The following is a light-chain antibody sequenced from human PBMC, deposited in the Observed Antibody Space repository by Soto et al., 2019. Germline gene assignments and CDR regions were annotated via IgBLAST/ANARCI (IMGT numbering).Light chain of an antibody. CDR3: QQSFRTPPP. CDR1: QTISRF. J-gene: IGKJ2*01. CDR2: AAS. V-gene: IGKV1-39*01. Sequence: DIQMAQSPSSLSASVGDRVTITCRASQTISRFLNWYQQKPGKASKFLIPAASSFQSGVPSWFSVSGSWTDFTLSISSLQAEECETYYLQQSFRTPPPFGQGTKM.